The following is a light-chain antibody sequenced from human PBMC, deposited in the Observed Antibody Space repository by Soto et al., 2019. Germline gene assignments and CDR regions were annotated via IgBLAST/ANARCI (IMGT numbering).Light chain of an antibody. CDR1: QSVSSSY. V-gene: IGKV3-20*01. Sequence: EIVLTQSPGTLSLSPGERATLSCRASQSVSSSYLAWYQHKPGQAPRLLIYDASSRATGISDRFSGSGSGTDFTLPIRRLEPEDFAVYYCQQYGSSPRTFGQGTKVDIK. J-gene: IGKJ1*01. CDR2: DAS. CDR3: QQYGSSPRT.